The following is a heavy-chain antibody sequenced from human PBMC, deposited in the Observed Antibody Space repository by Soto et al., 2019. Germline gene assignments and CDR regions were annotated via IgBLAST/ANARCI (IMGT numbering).Heavy chain of an antibody. CDR2: ISYDGSNK. J-gene: IGHJ6*02. V-gene: IGHV3-30*18. D-gene: IGHD3-10*01. CDR3: AKAPRMVRGNYYYYGMDV. CDR1: GFTFSSYG. Sequence: PGGSLRLSCAASGFTFSSYGMHWVRQAPGKGLEWVAVISYDGSNKYYADSVKGRFTISRDNSKNTLYLQMNSLRAEDTAVYYCAKAPRMVRGNYYYYGMDVWGQGTTVTVS.